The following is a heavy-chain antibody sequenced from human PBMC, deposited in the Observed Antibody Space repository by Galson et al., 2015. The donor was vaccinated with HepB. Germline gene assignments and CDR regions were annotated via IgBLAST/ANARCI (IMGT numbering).Heavy chain of an antibody. J-gene: IGHJ4*02. CDR1: GFSLSTSGVG. D-gene: IGHD3-22*01. CDR3: AHRGYYDSSGYFDY. V-gene: IGHV2-5*02. Sequence: PALVKPTQTLTLTCTFSGFSLSTSGVGVGWIRQPPGKALEWLALIYWDDDKRYSPSLKSRLTITKDTSKNQVVLTMTNMDPVDTATYYCAHRGYYDSSGYFDYWGQGTLVTVSS. CDR2: IYWDDDK.